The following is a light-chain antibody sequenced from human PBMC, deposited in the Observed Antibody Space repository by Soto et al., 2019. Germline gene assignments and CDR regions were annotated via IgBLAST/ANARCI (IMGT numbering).Light chain of an antibody. V-gene: IGLV1-44*01. CDR3: ATWDYNLNGVV. CDR1: TSNIGSTS. J-gene: IGLJ2*01. CDR2: SND. Sequence: QSVLTQPPSASGTPGQRVSISCSGGTSNIGSTSVDWYQQVPGMAPKLLIYSNDQRPSGVPDRISGSKSGTSGSLVISGLQAEDGADYFCATWDYNLNGVVFGGGTQLTVL.